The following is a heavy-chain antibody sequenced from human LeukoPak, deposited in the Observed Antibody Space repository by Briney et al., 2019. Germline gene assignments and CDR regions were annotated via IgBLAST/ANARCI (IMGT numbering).Heavy chain of an antibody. Sequence: SETLSLTCTVSGGSIRSGSHYWAWIRQPPGKGLEWIGSIYYSGSTYHNPSLENQVTISIDTSKNHFSLKLSSLSAADTSVYYCAKRDDSGGNLVDLWGQGTLVTVS. V-gene: IGHV4-39*02. CDR1: GGSIRSGSHY. J-gene: IGHJ4*02. CDR3: AKRDDSGGNLVDL. CDR2: IYYSGST. D-gene: IGHD3-22*01.